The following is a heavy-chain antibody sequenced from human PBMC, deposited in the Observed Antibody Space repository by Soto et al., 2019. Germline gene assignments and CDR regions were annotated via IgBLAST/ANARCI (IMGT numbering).Heavy chain of an antibody. CDR1: GFTFSSYA. J-gene: IGHJ4*02. Sequence: GGSLRLSCAASGFTFSSYAMSWVRQAPGKGLEWVSGISDSVGDTYYVDSVKGRFTISRDNSKNTLYLQMNSLRAEDTAVYYCAKRWRGCTSTSCYDYYFDSWGQGTLVTVSS. V-gene: IGHV3-23*01. D-gene: IGHD2-2*01. CDR2: ISDSVGDT. CDR3: AKRWRGCTSTSCYDYYFDS.